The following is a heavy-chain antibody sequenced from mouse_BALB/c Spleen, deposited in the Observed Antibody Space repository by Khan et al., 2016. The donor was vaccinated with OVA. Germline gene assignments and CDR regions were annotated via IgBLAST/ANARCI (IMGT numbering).Heavy chain of an antibody. Sequence: VRLQQSGPELMKPGASVKISCKASGYSFTDYYIHWVKQSHGQSLEWIGYIDPFNGSTNFNQKFKGTATLTVDKSSSTAYMHLNSLTSEDSAVYYCTRLVTTGWFAYWGQGTLFTVSA. J-gene: IGHJ3*01. CDR2: IDPFNGST. CDR1: GYSFTDYY. V-gene: IGHV1S135*01. D-gene: IGHD2-13*01. CDR3: TRLVTTGWFAY.